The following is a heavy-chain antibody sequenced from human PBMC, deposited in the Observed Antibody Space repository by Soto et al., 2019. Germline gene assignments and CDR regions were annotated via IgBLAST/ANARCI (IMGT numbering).Heavy chain of an antibody. CDR1: GFPLSTSGVA. J-gene: IGHJ6*04. Sequence: QIILKAYAPTLVKPTQTLTLTCTFSGFPLSTSGVAINWIRQPQGKALEWLALIYWNDDKRYSLSVKSRLTVTEETSKDQVVLTIPNICPQDTATYYCAHRLTVRGVYALDLWCKGTKVTVSS. CDR2: IYWNDDK. V-gene: IGHV2-5*01. D-gene: IGHD3-10*02. CDR3: AHRLTVRGVYALDL.